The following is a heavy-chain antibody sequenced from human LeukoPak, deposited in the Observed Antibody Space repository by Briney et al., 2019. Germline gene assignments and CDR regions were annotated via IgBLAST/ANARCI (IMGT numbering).Heavy chain of an antibody. CDR3: ARHQTGSNTFDY. J-gene: IGHJ4*02. V-gene: IGHV4-4*02. CDR1: GGSVSSGHW. CDR2: IYDGRRP. Sequence: PSETLFLTCAVSGGSVSSGHWWSWVRQPPGKGLEWIGEIYDGRRPNYNPSLNSRVTLSVDRSNNQFYLILSSVTAADTAVYYCARHQTGSNTFDYWGQGTLVIVSS. D-gene: IGHD4-11*01.